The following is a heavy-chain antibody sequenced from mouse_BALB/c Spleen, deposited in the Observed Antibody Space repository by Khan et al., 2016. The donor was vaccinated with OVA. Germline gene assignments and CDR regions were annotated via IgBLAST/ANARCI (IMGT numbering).Heavy chain of an antibody. CDR3: ARNSPRRAWFAY. CDR1: GFSLTSYG. CDR2: IWSGGST. V-gene: IGHV2-2*02. J-gene: IGHJ3*01. Sequence: QVRLQQSGPGLVQPSQSLSITCTVSGFSLTSYGVHWVRQSPGKGLEWLGVIWSGGSTDYNAAFISRLSISKDNSKSQVFFKMNSLQANDTAIYYCARNSPRRAWFAYWGQGTLVTVSA.